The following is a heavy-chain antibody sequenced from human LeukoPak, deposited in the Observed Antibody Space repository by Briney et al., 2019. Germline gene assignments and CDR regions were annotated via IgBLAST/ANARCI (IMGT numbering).Heavy chain of an antibody. CDR1: GFTFSRYW. CDR2: MNTDGSRT. CDR3: ASDFGGSDDY. J-gene: IGHJ4*02. D-gene: IGHD2-15*01. V-gene: IGHV3-74*01. Sequence: GESLKISCVASGFTFSRYWMHWVRQAPGKGLVWVSRMNTDGSRTDYADSVKGRFTISRDNAKNTLYLQMNSLGAEDTAVYSCASDFGGSDDYWGQGTLVTVSS.